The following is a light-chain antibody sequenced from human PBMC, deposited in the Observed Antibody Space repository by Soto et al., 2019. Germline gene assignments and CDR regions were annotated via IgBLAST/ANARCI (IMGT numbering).Light chain of an antibody. Sequence: DIQMTQSHATLYASVGDRVIITCRASQSISSWLAWYQQKPGKAPKLLIYDASSFESGVPSRFSGSGSGTEFTLPISSLQPDDFATYYCKQYNSYSTWTFGQGTKVEIK. V-gene: IGKV1-5*01. CDR3: KQYNSYSTWT. CDR1: QSISSW. CDR2: DAS. J-gene: IGKJ1*01.